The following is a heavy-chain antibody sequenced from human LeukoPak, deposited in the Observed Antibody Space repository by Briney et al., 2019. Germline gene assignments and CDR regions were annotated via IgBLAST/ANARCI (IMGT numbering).Heavy chain of an antibody. Sequence: SETLSLTCTVSGGSISSYYWSWIRQPPGKGLEWIGYIYYSGSTNYNPSLKSRVTISVDTSKNQFSLKLSSVTAADTAVYYCARDNSVASTNNWFDPWGQGTLVTVSS. J-gene: IGHJ5*02. CDR3: ARDNSVASTNNWFDP. D-gene: IGHD6-19*01. V-gene: IGHV4-59*01. CDR1: GGSISSYY. CDR2: IYYSGST.